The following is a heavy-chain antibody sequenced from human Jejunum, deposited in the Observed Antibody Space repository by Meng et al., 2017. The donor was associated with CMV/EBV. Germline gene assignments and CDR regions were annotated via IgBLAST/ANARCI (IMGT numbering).Heavy chain of an antibody. CDR2: IRNKARSYSI. CDR1: GFSFRDHY. CDR3: ARHFPGDNPPPGDY. V-gene: IGHV3-72*01. Sequence: GFSFRDHYMDWVRQAPGKGLEWVGRIRNKARSYSIDYAASVKGRFTMSRDDSENSLYLQMNSLKTEDAAVYYCARHFPGDNPPPGDYWGQGTLVTVSS. D-gene: IGHD1-14*01. J-gene: IGHJ4*02.